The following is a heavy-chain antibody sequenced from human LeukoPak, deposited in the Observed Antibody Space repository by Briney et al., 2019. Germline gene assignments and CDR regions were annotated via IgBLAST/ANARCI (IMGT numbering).Heavy chain of an antibody. D-gene: IGHD2-2*02. Sequence: SETLSLTCAVYGGSFSGYYWSWIRQPPGKGLEWIGEINHSGSINYNPSLKSRVTISVDTSKNQFSLKLSSVTAADTAVYYCARAGADPKYCSTATCYTWSMDVWGKGTSVSVSS. CDR3: ARAGADPKYCSTATCYTWSMDV. CDR1: GGSFSGYY. CDR2: INHSGSI. V-gene: IGHV4-34*01. J-gene: IGHJ6*03.